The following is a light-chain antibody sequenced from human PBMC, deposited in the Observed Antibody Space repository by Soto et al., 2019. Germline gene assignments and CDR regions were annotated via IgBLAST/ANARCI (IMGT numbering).Light chain of an antibody. V-gene: IGKV1-5*01. CDR2: DAS. Sequence: DIPMTQSPSTLSASVGDRVTITCRASQNIGNWLAWYQQKPGKTPDLLIYDASSLESGVPLRFSGSASGTEFTLPISSLQTDDSATYYCQQYNDEPRTFGQGTKVEIK. CDR1: QNIGNW. J-gene: IGKJ1*01. CDR3: QQYNDEPRT.